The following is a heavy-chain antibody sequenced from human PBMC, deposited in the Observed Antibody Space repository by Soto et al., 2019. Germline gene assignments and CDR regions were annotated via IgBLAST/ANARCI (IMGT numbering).Heavy chain of an antibody. Sequence: PGGSLRLSCAASGFTSSSYSMTWVRQAPGKWLEWVSYISSSFSNIYYAESVKGRCTIYRDNAKNTLYQQMNRRRDEHTAVYYCEPETTVTTNYGMEVWRQGTRVTASS. CDR2: ISSSFSNI. CDR1: GFTSSSYS. CDR3: EPETTVTTNYGMEV. J-gene: IGHJ6*01. D-gene: IGHD4-4*01. V-gene: IGHV3-48*02.